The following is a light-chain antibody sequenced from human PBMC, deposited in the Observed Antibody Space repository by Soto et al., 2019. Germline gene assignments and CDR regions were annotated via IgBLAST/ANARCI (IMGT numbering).Light chain of an antibody. CDR2: AAS. V-gene: IGKV1-27*01. CDR1: QGSSNY. J-gene: IGKJ1*01. CDR3: QKYNSAPLT. Sequence: DIQMTQSPSSLSASVGDRVTITCRASQGSSNYLAWYQQKPGKVPKLLIYAASTLQSWVPSRFIGSGSGTDFTLTISSLQPEYVATYYCQKYNSAPLTFGQGTKVEIK.